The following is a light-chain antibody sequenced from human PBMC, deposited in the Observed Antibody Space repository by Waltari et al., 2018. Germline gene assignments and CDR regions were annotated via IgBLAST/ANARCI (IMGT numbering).Light chain of an antibody. CDR3: YSTDSSDTHRV. CDR2: EDS. V-gene: IGLV3-10*01. CDR1: ALPKKY. Sequence: SYELTQPPSVSVSPGHAARITCSGDALPKKYADWYHQKSGQAPVLVSYEDSKRPSGIPERFSGSSSGTTATLTLSGAQVEDEGDYYCYSTDSSDTHRVFGGGTKLTVL. J-gene: IGLJ3*02.